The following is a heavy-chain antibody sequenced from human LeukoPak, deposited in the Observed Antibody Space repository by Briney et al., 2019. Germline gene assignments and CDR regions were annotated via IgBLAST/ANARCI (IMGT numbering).Heavy chain of an antibody. J-gene: IGHJ4*02. CDR1: GYSISSGDY. CDR2: IYHSGST. Sequence: NPSETLSLTCTVSGYSISSGDYWGWIRQPPGKGLEWIASIYHSGSTYSNPSLESRISISVDTSKNQFSLKLNSVTAADTAVYFCARDGGGRIAVARLWYDWGQGALVTVSS. CDR3: ARDGGGRIAVARLWYD. V-gene: IGHV4-38-2*02. D-gene: IGHD4/OR15-4a*01.